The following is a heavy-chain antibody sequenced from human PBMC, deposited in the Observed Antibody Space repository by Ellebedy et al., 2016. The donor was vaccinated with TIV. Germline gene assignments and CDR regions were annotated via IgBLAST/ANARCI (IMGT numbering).Heavy chain of an antibody. CDR1: ESTFSSYG. Sequence: GESLKISCEASESTFSSYGMSWVRQAPGKGLEWFSSISTTDGTHYADSVKGRFTISRDNPKNTLYLQMNSLRVEDTDVYYCATQLWNTEFWGQGTLVIVSS. CDR2: ISTTDGT. J-gene: IGHJ4*02. V-gene: IGHV3-23*01. CDR3: ATQLWNTEF. D-gene: IGHD5-24*01.